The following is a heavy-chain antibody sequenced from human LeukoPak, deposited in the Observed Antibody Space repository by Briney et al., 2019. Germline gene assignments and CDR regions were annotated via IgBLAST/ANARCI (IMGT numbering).Heavy chain of an antibody. V-gene: IGHV1-8*01. D-gene: IGHD5-12*01. J-gene: IGHJ6*02. CDR1: GYTFTSYD. CDR2: MNPHIGHT. Sequence: ASVEVSCKASGYTFTSYDVNWVRQATGQGLEWMGWMNPHIGHTGYAQKFQGRATMTRNTSISTAYMELSSVTSEDTAVYYCTRAHSGYHYYYGMDVWGQGTTVTVSS. CDR3: TRAHSGYHYYYGMDV.